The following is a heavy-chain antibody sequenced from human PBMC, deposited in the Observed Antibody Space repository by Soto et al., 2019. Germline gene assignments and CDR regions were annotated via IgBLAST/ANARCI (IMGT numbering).Heavy chain of an antibody. D-gene: IGHD2-21*01. V-gene: IGHV3-23*01. CDR3: AIDDALPVHRPCGG. CDR2: ISESGGTT. J-gene: IGHJ1*01. Sequence: GGSLRLSCAASGFTFSKYAMSWVRQAPGKGLEWVSGISESGGTTYFADSVKGRFTISRDNSKNTLYLQMSSLRAEDTAVYYCAIDDALPVHRPCGGCGQGSLVTVSS. CDR1: GFTFSKYA.